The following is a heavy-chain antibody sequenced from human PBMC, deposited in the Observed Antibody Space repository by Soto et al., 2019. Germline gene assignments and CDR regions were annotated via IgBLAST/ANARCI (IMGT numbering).Heavy chain of an antibody. J-gene: IGHJ4*02. CDR1: GYSFTDYY. V-gene: IGHV1-46*01. Sequence: QVQLVQSGAEVRKPGASVKVSCKTSGYSFTDYYMHWLRQAPGQGLEWIGIINPRDENTHYAQRFRGRVTMTRDTSTTTLYMELSSLGSEDTAVYYCARDTRGWEFGSNFDFWGQGSLVTVSS. D-gene: IGHD1-26*01. CDR2: INPRDENT. CDR3: ARDTRGWEFGSNFDF.